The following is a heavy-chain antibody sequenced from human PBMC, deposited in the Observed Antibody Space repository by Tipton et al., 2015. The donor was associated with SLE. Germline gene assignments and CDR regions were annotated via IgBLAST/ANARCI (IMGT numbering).Heavy chain of an antibody. V-gene: IGHV4-59*11. CDR1: GGSISSHY. D-gene: IGHD6-13*01. CDR3: ARGSAAAVGGAFDI. CDR2: IYYSGST. Sequence: TLSLTCTVSGGSISSHYWSWIRQPPGKGLEWIGYIYYSGSTNYNPSLKSRVTISVDTSKNQFSLKLSSVTAADTAVYYCARGSAAAVGGAFDIRGQGTMVTVSS. J-gene: IGHJ3*02.